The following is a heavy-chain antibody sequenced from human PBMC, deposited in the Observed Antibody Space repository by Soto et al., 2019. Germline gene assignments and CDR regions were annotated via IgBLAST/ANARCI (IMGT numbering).Heavy chain of an antibody. V-gene: IGHV3-23*01. CDR1: GITFSSHV. J-gene: IGHJ4*02. D-gene: IGHD3-10*01. CDR3: VNRGPVTNSFDY. Sequence: PGGSLRLSCAGSGITFSSHVMYWVRQTPGKGPECVAAIDASGSDYADSAKGRFTISRDNSKNTLYLQMNGLRAEDTAVYYCVNRGPVTNSFDYWGQGTLVTVSS. CDR2: IDASGS.